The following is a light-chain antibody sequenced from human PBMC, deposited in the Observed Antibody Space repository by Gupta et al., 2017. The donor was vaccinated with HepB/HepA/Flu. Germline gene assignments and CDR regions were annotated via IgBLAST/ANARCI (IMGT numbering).Light chain of an antibody. CDR3: LQYNSYLRT. J-gene: IGKJ1*01. V-gene: IGKV1-5*03. Sequence: DIQMPQSPSTLSASVGDRVPMTRRASQSIRSWLAWYQQKPGKAPKLLIYKASNLDSGVPSRFSGSGSGTEFTLTISSLQPDDFATYYCLQYNSYLRTFGQGTKVEIK. CDR2: KAS. CDR1: QSIRSW.